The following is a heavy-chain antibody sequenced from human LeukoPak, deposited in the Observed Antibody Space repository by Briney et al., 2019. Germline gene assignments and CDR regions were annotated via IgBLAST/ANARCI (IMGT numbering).Heavy chain of an antibody. J-gene: IGHJ4*02. Sequence: PSETLSLTCAVYGGSFSGYYWSWIRQPPGKGLEWIGEINHGGSTNYNPSLKSRVTISVDTSKNQFSLKLSSVTAADTAVYYCARIESYHILYRPYWGQGTLVTVSS. CDR3: ARIESYHILYRPY. V-gene: IGHV4-34*01. CDR1: GGSFSGYY. CDR2: INHGGST. D-gene: IGHD3-9*01.